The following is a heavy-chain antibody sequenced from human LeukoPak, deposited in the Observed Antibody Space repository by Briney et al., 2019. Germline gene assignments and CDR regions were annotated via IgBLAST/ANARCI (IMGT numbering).Heavy chain of an antibody. V-gene: IGHV3-23*01. J-gene: IGHJ4*02. Sequence: GGSLRLSRAVSGITLSNYGMSWVRQAPGKGLEWVAGISDSSGRTNYADSVQGRFTIARDNSKNTLYLQMNSLRAEDTAVYFCAKRGVVIRVILVGFHKEAYYFDSWGQGALVTVSS. D-gene: IGHD3-10*01. CDR1: GITLSNYG. CDR3: AKRGVVIRVILVGFHKEAYYFDS. CDR2: ISDSSGRT.